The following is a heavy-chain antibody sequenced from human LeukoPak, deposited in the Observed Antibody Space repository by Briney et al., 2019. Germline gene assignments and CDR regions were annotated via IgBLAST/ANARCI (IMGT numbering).Heavy chain of an antibody. Sequence: GGPVRLFRAASGFTFSSHALSWVPETPGKALEWISAISGSRGSTFYADSVKGRFTVSRDNSKNTVYLHMNSLRAEDTALYYCGPTIGMDVWGQGTTVTVSS. V-gene: IGHV3-23*01. J-gene: IGHJ6*02. CDR3: GPTIGMDV. D-gene: IGHD5-12*01. CDR1: GFTFSSHA. CDR2: ISGSRGST.